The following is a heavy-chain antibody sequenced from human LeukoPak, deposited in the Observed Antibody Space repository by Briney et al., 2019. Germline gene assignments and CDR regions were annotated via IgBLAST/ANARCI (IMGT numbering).Heavy chain of an antibody. D-gene: IGHD6-19*01. Sequence: GGSLRLSCAASGFTFSSHGMHWVRQAPGKGLEWVAFIWHDGSNKYYADSVKGRFTISRDNSKNTLYLQMNSLRAEDTAVYYCAKTGAVITAYYYYYYMDVRGKGTTVTISS. CDR2: IWHDGSNK. CDR3: AKTGAVITAYYYYYYMDV. V-gene: IGHV3-30*02. J-gene: IGHJ6*03. CDR1: GFTFSSHG.